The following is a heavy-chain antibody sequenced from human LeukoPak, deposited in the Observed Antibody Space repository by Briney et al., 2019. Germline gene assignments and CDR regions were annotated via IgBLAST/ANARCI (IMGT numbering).Heavy chain of an antibody. V-gene: IGHV1-69*13. Sequence: GASVKVSCKASGGTFSSYAISWVRQAPGQGLEWMGGIIPIFGTANYAQKFQGRVTITADESASTAYMELSSLRSEDTAVYYCARVYDFWSGYSPYYYYGMDVWGQGTTVTVSS. D-gene: IGHD3-3*01. CDR2: IIPIFGTA. CDR3: ARVYDFWSGYSPYYYYGMDV. J-gene: IGHJ6*02. CDR1: GGTFSSYA.